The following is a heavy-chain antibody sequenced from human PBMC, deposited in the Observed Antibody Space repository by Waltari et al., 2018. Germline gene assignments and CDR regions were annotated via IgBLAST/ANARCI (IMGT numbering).Heavy chain of an antibody. CDR3: ARWRGYCSGGSCYPDY. V-gene: IGHV4-59*01. D-gene: IGHD2-15*01. Sequence: QVQLQESGPGLVKPSETLSLTCTVSGGSISSYYWSWIRQPPGKGLEGIGYIYYSGSTNYNPSLKSRVTISVDTSKNQFSLKLSSVTAADTAVYYCARWRGYCSGGSCYPDYWGQGTLVTVSS. CDR1: GGSISSYY. J-gene: IGHJ4*02. CDR2: IYYSGST.